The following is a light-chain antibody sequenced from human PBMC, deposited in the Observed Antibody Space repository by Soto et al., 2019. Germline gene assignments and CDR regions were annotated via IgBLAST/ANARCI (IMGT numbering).Light chain of an antibody. CDR2: DAS. CDR1: QGISSA. Sequence: AIQLTQSPSSLSASVGDRVTITCRASQGISSALAWYQQKPGKAPKLLIYDASSLESGVPSRFSGSGSGTEFTLTISSLQPGDLATYYCQQFNSYPLSFGQGTRLEIK. CDR3: QQFNSYPLS. J-gene: IGKJ5*01. V-gene: IGKV1-13*02.